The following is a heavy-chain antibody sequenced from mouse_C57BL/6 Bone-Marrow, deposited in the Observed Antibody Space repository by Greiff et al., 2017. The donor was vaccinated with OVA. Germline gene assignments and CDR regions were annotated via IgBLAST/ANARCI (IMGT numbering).Heavy chain of an antibody. D-gene: IGHD1-1*01. V-gene: IGHV2-2*01. CDR2: IWSGGST. Sequence: QVQLKESGPGLVQPSQSLSITCTVSGFSLTSYGVHWVRQSPGKGLEWLGVIWSGGSTDYNAAFISRLSISKDNSKSQVFFKMNSLQADDTAIYYCARISSYYGSSYYAMDYWGQGTSVTVSS. CDR1: GFSLTSYG. CDR3: ARISSYYGSSYYAMDY. J-gene: IGHJ4*01.